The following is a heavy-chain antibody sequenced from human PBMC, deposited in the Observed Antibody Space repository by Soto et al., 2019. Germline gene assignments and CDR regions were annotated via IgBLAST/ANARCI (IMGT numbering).Heavy chain of an antibody. D-gene: IGHD2-15*01. CDR3: AKNIVDRGLFDP. J-gene: IGHJ5*02. Sequence: PGGSLRLSCAASGFTFGSYSMNWVRQAPGKGLEWVSFILSSSGVIYYADSVKGRFTISRDNAKNTLYLQMNSLRAEDTAVYYFAKNIVDRGLFDPWGKGTLVTVSS. CDR2: ILSSSGVI. CDR1: GFTFGSYS. V-gene: IGHV3-48*01.